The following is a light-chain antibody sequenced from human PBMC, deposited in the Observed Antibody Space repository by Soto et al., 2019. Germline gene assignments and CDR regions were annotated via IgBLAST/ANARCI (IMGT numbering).Light chain of an antibody. CDR1: SSNIGSNY. CDR2: RNS. CDR3: GTWDSSRSAVV. Sequence: QSVLTQPPSVSGTPGQRVTISCSGSSSNIGSNYVFWYQQLPGTAPKLLIYRNSQRPSGVPDRFSGSKSGTSASLAISGLRSEDEADYYCGTWDSSRSAVVFGGGTKLTVL. J-gene: IGLJ2*01. V-gene: IGLV1-47*01.